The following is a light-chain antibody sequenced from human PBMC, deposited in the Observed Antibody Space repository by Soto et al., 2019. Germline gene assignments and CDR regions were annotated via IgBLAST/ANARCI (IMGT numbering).Light chain of an antibody. CDR1: SSNIGSRT. V-gene: IGLV1-44*01. CDR3: AAWDDSLSGPV. J-gene: IGLJ2*01. Sequence: QSVLTQRPSASGTPGQRVTISCSGSSSNIGSRTLNWYQQLPGTAPKLLIYNNNQRPSGVPDRFSGSKSGTSGSLAISGLQSEDEADYYCAAWDDSLSGPVFGGGTKVTVL. CDR2: NNN.